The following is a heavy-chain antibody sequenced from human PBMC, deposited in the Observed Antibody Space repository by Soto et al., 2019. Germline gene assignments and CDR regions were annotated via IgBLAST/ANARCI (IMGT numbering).Heavy chain of an antibody. D-gene: IGHD3-3*02. CDR3: AQGIHSWKSGMDV. J-gene: IGHJ6*02. CDR2: VIGSGGSA. CDR1: GFTFTNYA. V-gene: IGHV3-23*01. Sequence: EVQLLESGGGLVQPGGSLRLSCASSGFTFTNYAMTWVRLAPGKGLEWVSTVIGSGGSAYYADSVKGRFTISRDNSKDMVYLQMNSLRADDTAVYYCAQGIHSWKSGMDVWGQGTTVTISS.